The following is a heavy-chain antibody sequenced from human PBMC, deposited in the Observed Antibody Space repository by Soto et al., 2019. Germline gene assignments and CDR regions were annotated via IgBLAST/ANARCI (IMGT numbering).Heavy chain of an antibody. CDR3: ARERFASSWSYFDY. Sequence: GSLRLSCELSGFTFRNYALHWVRQAPGKGLEWVAVISDDGSNKYYADSVKGRFTISRDNSKNTLYLQMNSLRAEDTAVYYCARERFASSWSYFDYWGQGTPVTVSS. D-gene: IGHD6-13*01. J-gene: IGHJ4*02. CDR2: ISDDGSNK. CDR1: GFTFRNYA. V-gene: IGHV3-30-3*01.